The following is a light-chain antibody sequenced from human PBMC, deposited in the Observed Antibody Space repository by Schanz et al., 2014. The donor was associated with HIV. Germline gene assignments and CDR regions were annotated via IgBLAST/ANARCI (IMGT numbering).Light chain of an antibody. V-gene: IGLV1-44*01. CDR3: AGWDDSLNAWV. CDR1: SSNIKMNA. CDR2: ATY. Sequence: QSVLTQPPSASGTPGQRVTISCSGSSSNIKMNAVNWYQHLPGMGPKLLIYATYNRPSGVPDRFSGSGSDTSASLAISGLQSEDETDYYCAGWDDSLNAWVFGGGTKLTVL. J-gene: IGLJ3*02.